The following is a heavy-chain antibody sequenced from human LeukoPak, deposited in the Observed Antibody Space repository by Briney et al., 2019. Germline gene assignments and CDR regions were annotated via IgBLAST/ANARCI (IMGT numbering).Heavy chain of an antibody. Sequence: SETLSLTCAVYGGSFRGYYWCWIRQPPGKGLGWIGEINHIVSTNYNPSLKSRVTISVGTSKNQFSLKLSSVTAADTAVYYCARGTDYGSGSYYRGYNWFDPWGQGTLVTVSS. D-gene: IGHD3-10*01. J-gene: IGHJ5*02. CDR3: ARGTDYGSGSYYRGYNWFDP. V-gene: IGHV4-34*01. CDR1: GGSFRGYY. CDR2: INHIVST.